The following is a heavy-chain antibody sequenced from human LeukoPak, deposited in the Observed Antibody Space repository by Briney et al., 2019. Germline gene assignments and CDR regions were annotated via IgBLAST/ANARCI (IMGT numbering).Heavy chain of an antibody. D-gene: IGHD3-10*01. CDR3: ASGSLWSPNWFDP. CDR1: GFTSSSSW. V-gene: IGHV3-7*01. J-gene: IGHJ5*02. CDR2: IKQDGSEK. Sequence: GGSLRLSCASSGFTSSSSWMSWVRQAPGKGLEWVAHIKQDGSEKYYVDSVKGRFTISRDIAKNSLYLQMNSLRAEDTAIYYCASGSLWSPNWFDPWGQGTLVTVSS.